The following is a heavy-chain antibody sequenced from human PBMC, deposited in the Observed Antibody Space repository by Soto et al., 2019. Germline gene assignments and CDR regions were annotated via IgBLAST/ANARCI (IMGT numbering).Heavy chain of an antibody. CDR2: ISAYNGNT. CDR1: GYTFTSYG. V-gene: IGHV1-18*04. Sequence: ASVKVSCKASGYTFTSYGISWVRQAPGQGLEWMGWISAYNGNTNYAQKLQGRVTMTTDTSTSTAYMELRSLRSDDTAVYYCARDEGPSIYDCWSGYYYYGMDVWGQGTTVTVSS. D-gene: IGHD3-3*01. CDR3: ARDEGPSIYDCWSGYYYYGMDV. J-gene: IGHJ6*02.